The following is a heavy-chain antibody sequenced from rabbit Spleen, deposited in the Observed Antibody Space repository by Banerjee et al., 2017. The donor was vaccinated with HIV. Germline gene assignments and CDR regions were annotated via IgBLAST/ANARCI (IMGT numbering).Heavy chain of an antibody. CDR1: GFSFSNKAV. CDR3: TSDFVNAFGP. V-gene: IGHV1S45*01. D-gene: IGHD3-3*01. Sequence: QEQLVESGGGLVKPEGSLKLSCTASGFSFSNKAVMCWVRQAPGKGVEWIACINAVAGRTLYASWSTFSFTFSNTASTPLTRLMTALTAAYTAAYFCTSDFVNAFGPWGQGTLVTVS. CDR2: INAVAGRT. J-gene: IGHJ3*01.